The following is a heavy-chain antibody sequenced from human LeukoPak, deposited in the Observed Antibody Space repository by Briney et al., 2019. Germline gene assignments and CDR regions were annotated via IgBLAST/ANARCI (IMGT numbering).Heavy chain of an antibody. CDR1: GFTFSNYA. Sequence: GRSLRLSCAASGFTFSNYAMDWVRQAPGKGLEWVAVIWSDGSNDYYADSVKGRFTISRDNSMNTLFLQMNSLRVEDTAVYYCARVAYYDFWSGYYFAYYYGMDIWGQGTTVTVSS. CDR2: IWSDGSND. CDR3: ARVAYYDFWSGYYFAYYYGMDI. J-gene: IGHJ6*02. V-gene: IGHV3-33*01. D-gene: IGHD3-3*01.